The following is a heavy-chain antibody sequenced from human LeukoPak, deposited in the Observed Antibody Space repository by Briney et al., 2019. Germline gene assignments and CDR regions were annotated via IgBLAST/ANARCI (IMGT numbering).Heavy chain of an antibody. CDR1: GYSFTSYW. D-gene: IGHD2-2*01. CDR3: AIEFTSRSFDY. CDR2: IYPGDSDT. V-gene: IGHV5-51*01. Sequence: GESLKISCKGSGYSFTSYWIGWVRQMPGKGLEWMGIIYPGDSDTRYSPSFQGHVTISADKSITTAYLQWSSLKASDTAMYYCAIEFTSRSFDYWGQRKLVTVSS. J-gene: IGHJ4*02.